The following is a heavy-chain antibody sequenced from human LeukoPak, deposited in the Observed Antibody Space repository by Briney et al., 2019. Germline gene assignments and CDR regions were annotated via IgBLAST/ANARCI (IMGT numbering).Heavy chain of an antibody. CDR3: AKDPRSSGWYLGGDY. CDR1: GFTFRSYG. V-gene: IGHV3-30*18. D-gene: IGHD6-19*01. J-gene: IGHJ4*02. CDR2: ISYDGSNK. Sequence: GGSLRLSCAASGFTFRSYGMHWVSQAPGKGLEWVAVISYDGSNKYYADSVKGRFTISRDNSKNTLYLQMNSLRTEDTAVYYCAKDPRSSGWYLGGDYWGQGTLVTVSS.